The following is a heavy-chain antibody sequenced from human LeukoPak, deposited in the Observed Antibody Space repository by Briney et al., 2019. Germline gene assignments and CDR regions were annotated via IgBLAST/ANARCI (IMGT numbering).Heavy chain of an antibody. CDR2: IYYSGST. CDR3: ARLGGGSLVLENY. V-gene: IGHV4-39*07. D-gene: IGHD1-26*01. J-gene: IGHJ4*02. CDR1: GGSISSSSYY. Sequence: SETLSLTCTVSGGSISSSSYYWGWIRQPPGKGLEWIGSIYYSGSTYYNPSLKSRVTISVDTSKNQFSLKLSSVTAADTAVYYCARLGGGSLVLENYWGQGTLVTVSS.